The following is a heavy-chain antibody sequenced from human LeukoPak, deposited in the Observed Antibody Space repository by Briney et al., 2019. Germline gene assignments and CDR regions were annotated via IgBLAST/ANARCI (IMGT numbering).Heavy chain of an antibody. CDR2: ISGYNGNT. J-gene: IGHJ4*02. Sequence: ASVRVSCKTSGYTFTSYGITWVRQAPGQGLEWMGWISGYNGNTNYAQKVQGRVTMTTDTSTSTAYMELRSLRSEDTAVYYCARTRYYYDSSGYRYYFDYWGQGTLVTVSS. CDR3: ARTRYYYDSSGYRYYFDY. D-gene: IGHD3-22*01. V-gene: IGHV1-18*01. CDR1: GYTFTSYG.